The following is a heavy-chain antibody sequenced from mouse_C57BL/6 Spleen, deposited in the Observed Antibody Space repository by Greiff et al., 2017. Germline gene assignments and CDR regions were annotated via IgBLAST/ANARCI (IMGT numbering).Heavy chain of an antibody. CDR2: IDPENGDT. J-gene: IGHJ3*01. CDR3: TTYGSSTWFAY. Sequence: VQLKQSGAELVRPGASVKLSCTASGFNIKDDYMHWVKQRPEQGLEWIGWIDPENGDTEYASKFQGKATITADTSSHTAYLQLSSLTSEDTAVYYCTTYGSSTWFAYGGQGTLVTVSA. CDR1: GFNIKDDY. V-gene: IGHV14-4*01. D-gene: IGHD1-1*01.